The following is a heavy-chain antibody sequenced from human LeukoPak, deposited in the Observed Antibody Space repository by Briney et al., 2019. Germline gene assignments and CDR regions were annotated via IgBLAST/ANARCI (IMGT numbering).Heavy chain of an antibody. CDR2: INHSGST. Sequence: PSETLTLTCGVYGGSFSGYYWSWIRQPPGKGLEWIGEINHSGSTNYNPSLKSRVTISVDTSKNQFSLKLRSVTAADTAVYYCTRAKRIIMVRGVITRYFDYWGQGTLVTVSS. CDR3: TRAKRIIMVRGVITRYFDY. D-gene: IGHD3-10*01. CDR1: GGSFSGYY. V-gene: IGHV4-34*01. J-gene: IGHJ4*02.